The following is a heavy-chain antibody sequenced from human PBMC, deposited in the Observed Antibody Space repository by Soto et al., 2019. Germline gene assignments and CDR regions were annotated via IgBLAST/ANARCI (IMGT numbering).Heavy chain of an antibody. D-gene: IGHD3-3*01. CDR2: ISPYNGNT. V-gene: IGHV1-18*01. CDR1: GYTFRNYG. Sequence: QVQLVQSGAEVKRPGASVKVSCKASGYTFRNYGITWVRQAPGQGLEWMAWISPYNGNTNYAQDLQGRVTTTTDTSTSTAYMELRSLTSEDTAMSYCARDLVSGSDFWRAYNGGYFDYWGQGTLVTVSS. J-gene: IGHJ4*02. CDR3: ARDLVSGSDFWRAYNGGYFDY.